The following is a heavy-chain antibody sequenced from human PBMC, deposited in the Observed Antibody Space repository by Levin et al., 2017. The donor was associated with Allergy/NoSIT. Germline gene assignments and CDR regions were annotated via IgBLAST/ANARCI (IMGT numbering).Heavy chain of an antibody. Sequence: PGGSLRLSCRGSGFTFGDYAMTWFRQAPGKGLEWVGFIRSKAYGGTTEYAASMKGRFSISRDDPKSIAYLQMNSLKTEDTAVYYCARGDIVLVVYANSFDYWGQGTLVTVSS. V-gene: IGHV3-49*03. D-gene: IGHD2-8*02. CDR1: GFTFGDYA. CDR2: IRSKAYGGTT. J-gene: IGHJ4*02. CDR3: ARGDIVLVVYANSFDY.